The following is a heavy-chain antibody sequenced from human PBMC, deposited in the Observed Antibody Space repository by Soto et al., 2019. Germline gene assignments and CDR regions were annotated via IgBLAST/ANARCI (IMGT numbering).Heavy chain of an antibody. Sequence: EVQLVESGGGLIQPGGSLRLSCAASGFTVSSNYMSWVRQAPGKGLEWVSVIYSGGSTYYADSVKGRFTISRDNSKNTLYLQMNSLRAEDTAVYYCARERGEGGRAAAGRLSWYFDLWGRGTLVTVSS. D-gene: IGHD6-13*01. J-gene: IGHJ2*01. V-gene: IGHV3-53*01. CDR3: ARERGEGGRAAAGRLSWYFDL. CDR1: GFTVSSNY. CDR2: IYSGGST.